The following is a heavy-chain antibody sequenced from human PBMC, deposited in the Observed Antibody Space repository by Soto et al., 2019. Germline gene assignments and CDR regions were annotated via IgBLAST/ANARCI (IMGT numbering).Heavy chain of an antibody. V-gene: IGHV3-53*04. Sequence: GGSLRLSCAASGFTVSSNYMSWVRQAPGKGLEWVSVIYSGGSTYYADSVKGRFTISRHNSKNTLYLQMNSLRAEDTAVYYCARGPSYDFWSGYGAFDIWGQGTMVTVSS. J-gene: IGHJ3*02. CDR2: IYSGGST. D-gene: IGHD3-3*01. CDR3: ARGPSYDFWSGYGAFDI. CDR1: GFTVSSNY.